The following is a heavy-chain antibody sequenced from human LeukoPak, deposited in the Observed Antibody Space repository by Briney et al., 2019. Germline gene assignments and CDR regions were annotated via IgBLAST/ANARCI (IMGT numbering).Heavy chain of an antibody. CDR1: GYTFTGYY. Sequence: ASVKVSCKASGYTFTGYYMHWVRQAPGQGLEWMGWINPNSGGTNYAQKFQGRVTMTRDTSISTAYMELSRLRSDDTAVYYCARDTYYGSGSYVYWGQGTLVTVSS. J-gene: IGHJ4*02. D-gene: IGHD3-10*01. CDR2: INPNSGGT. CDR3: ARDTYYGSGSYVY. V-gene: IGHV1-2*02.